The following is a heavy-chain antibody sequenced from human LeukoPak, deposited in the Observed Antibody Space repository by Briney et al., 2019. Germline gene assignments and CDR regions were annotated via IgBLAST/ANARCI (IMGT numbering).Heavy chain of an antibody. V-gene: IGHV4-59*01. J-gene: IGHJ5*02. CDR3: VSTNHTPHLKSRLTRLVDTPTNQFSQKASSVTASDTAVDYCAIHPTSMTRVTKGWFDP. CDR1: GGSIRSYY. CDR2: IYYSGST. Sequence: PSETLSLTCTVSGGSIRSYYWSWIRQPPGKGLEWIGYIYYSGSTNYNPSLKSRVTISVDTPTNQFSLKPSTVTAAATPVYYNVSTNHTPHLKSRLTRLVDTPTNQFSQKASSVTASDTAVDYCAIHPTSMTRVTKGWFDPWGQGTLVTVSS. D-gene: IGHD2-21*02.